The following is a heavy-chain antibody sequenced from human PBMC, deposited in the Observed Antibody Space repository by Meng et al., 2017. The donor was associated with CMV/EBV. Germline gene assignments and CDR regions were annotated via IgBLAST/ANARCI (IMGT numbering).Heavy chain of an antibody. CDR2: IYYSGST. V-gene: IGHV4-30-4*08. CDR3: ARAQYSSSCDY. D-gene: IGHD6-13*01. Sequence: QLKQQESRRGLVKPSQPLSRTSTVSGGSISSGDYFWSWIRQPPGKGLEWIGYIYYSGSTYYNPSLKSRVTISVDTSKNQFSLKLSSVTAADTAVYYCARAQYSSSCDYWGQGTLITVFS. J-gene: IGHJ4*02. CDR1: GGSISSGDYF.